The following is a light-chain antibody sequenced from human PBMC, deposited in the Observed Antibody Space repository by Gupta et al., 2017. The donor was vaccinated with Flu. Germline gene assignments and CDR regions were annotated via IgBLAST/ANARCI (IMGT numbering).Light chain of an antibody. J-gene: IGKJ2*01. V-gene: IGKV1-6*01. CDR3: RQDDTYPYT. CDR1: QFIRND. Sequence: AIQMTQSPSSLSASVGDSVSIACQASQFIRNDLGWYQQKPGKAPKLLIYGASNLQSGVPSRFSGSGSGRXFTLTIXSLQPEDFATYYCRQDDTYPYTFGXGTRLEIK. CDR2: GAS.